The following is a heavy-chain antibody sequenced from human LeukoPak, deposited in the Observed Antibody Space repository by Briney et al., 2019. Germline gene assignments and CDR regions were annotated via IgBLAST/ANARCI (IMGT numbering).Heavy chain of an antibody. J-gene: IGHJ4*02. V-gene: IGHV1-46*01. Sequence: ASVKVSFTASGYTFTNYYMHWVRQAPGQGLEWMGMINPSGGSTTYAQKFQGRVTMTRDTSTSTVYMELSSLRSEDTAVYYCARVPYCSNGICYTHYYCDYWGQGTLVTVSS. CDR1: GYTFTNYY. D-gene: IGHD2-8*01. CDR3: ARVPYCSNGICYTHYYCDY. CDR2: INPSGGST.